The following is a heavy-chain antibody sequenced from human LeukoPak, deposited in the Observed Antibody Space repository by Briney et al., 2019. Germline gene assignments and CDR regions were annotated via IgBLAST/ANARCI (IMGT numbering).Heavy chain of an antibody. V-gene: IGHV3-23*01. D-gene: IGHD1-26*01. CDR1: GFTFSSYA. CDR2: ISGSGGST. J-gene: IGHJ4*02. Sequence: GGSLRLSCAASGFTFSSYAMSWVRQAPGKGLEWVSAISGSGGSTYYADSVKGRFTISGDNSKNTLYLQMNSLRAEDTAVYYCAKDSPKWELLYYFDYWGQGTLVTVSS. CDR3: AKDSPKWELLYYFDY.